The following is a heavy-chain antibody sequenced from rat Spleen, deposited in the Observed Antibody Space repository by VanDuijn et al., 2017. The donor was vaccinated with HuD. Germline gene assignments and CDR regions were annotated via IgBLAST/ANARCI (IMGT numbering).Heavy chain of an antibody. Sequence: EVQLQESGPGLVKPSQSLSLTCSVTGYSITSNYWGWIRKFPGNKMEWMGYIGYSGRTSYNPSLKSRISITRDTSKNQFFLQLNSVTTEDTATYYCARYGAGYNLFDYWGQGVMVTVSS. CDR3: ARYGAGYNLFDY. CDR1: GYSITSNY. J-gene: IGHJ2*01. D-gene: IGHD1-4*01. V-gene: IGHV3-1*01. CDR2: IGYSGRT.